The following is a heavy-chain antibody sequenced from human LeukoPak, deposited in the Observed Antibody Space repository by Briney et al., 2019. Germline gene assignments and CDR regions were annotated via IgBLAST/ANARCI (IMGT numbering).Heavy chain of an antibody. CDR3: ASMVTIPPLFEY. D-gene: IGHD2-21*02. Sequence: SVKVSCKASGGTFSSYAISWVRQAPGQGLEWMGRIIPILGIANYAQKFQGRVTITADKSTSTAYMELSGLRSEDTAVYYCASMVTIPPLFEYWGQGTLVTVSS. CDR2: IIPILGIA. CDR1: GGTFSSYA. J-gene: IGHJ4*02. V-gene: IGHV1-69*04.